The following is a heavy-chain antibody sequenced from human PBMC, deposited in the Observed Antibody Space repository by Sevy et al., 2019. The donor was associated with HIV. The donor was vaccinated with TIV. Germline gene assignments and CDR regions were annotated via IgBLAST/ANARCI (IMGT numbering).Heavy chain of an antibody. CDR3: AKDLKQFWPQDSYYGMDV. Sequence: GGSLRLSCAASGFNFNNYGMNWVRQTPGKGLEWVAVISYDSTYKFFTDSVKGRFSISRGNSKNTVDLQLNSLRPEDTAVYYCAKDLKQFWPQDSYYGMDVWGLGTTVTVSS. D-gene: IGHD2-15*01. CDR1: GFNFNNYG. J-gene: IGHJ6*02. CDR2: ISYDSTYK. V-gene: IGHV3-30*18.